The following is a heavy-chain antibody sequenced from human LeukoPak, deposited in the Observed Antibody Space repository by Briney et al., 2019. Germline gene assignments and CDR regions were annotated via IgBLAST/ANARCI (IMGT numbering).Heavy chain of an antibody. CDR1: GFIFSSHG. J-gene: IGHJ6*03. CDR3: VRESGDYGSAEMPGYYYYMDV. CDR2: IKEDGTEK. D-gene: IGHD3-10*01. V-gene: IGHV3-7*01. Sequence: GGSLRLSCAASGFIFSSHGMNWVRQAPGKGLEWVAKIKEDGTEKYYVGSVEGRFTISRDNARNTLFLQMNSLRVEDMAVYFCVRESGDYGSAEMPGYYYYMDVWAKGTTVIVSS.